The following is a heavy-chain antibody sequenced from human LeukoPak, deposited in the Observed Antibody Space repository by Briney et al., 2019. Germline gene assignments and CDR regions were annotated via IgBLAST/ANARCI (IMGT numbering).Heavy chain of an antibody. J-gene: IGHJ6*02. D-gene: IGHD2-15*01. V-gene: IGHV1-8*01. CDR3: ARRPFYCSGGSCYGGYYYYGMDV. CDR1: GYTFTSYD. Sequence: DSVKVSCKASGYTFTSYDINWVRQATGQGLEWMGWMNPNSGNTGYAQKFQGRVTMTRNTSISTAYMELSSLRSEDTAVYYCARRPFYCSGGSCYGGYYYYGMDVWGQGTTVTVSS. CDR2: MNPNSGNT.